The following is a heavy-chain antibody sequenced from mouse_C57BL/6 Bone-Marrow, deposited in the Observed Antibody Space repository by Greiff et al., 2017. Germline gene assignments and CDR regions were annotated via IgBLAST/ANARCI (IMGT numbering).Heavy chain of an antibody. J-gene: IGHJ2*01. CDR2: IWSGGST. V-gene: IGHV2-2*01. CDR1: GFSLTSYG. CDR3: ATRWFLDY. D-gene: IGHD2-3*01. Sequence: VKLVESGPGLVQPSQSLSITCTVSGFSLTSYGVHWVRQSPGKGLEWLGVIWSGGSTDYNAAFISRLSISKANSKSQVFFKMNSLQAADTAIYYCATRWFLDYWGQGTTRTVSS.